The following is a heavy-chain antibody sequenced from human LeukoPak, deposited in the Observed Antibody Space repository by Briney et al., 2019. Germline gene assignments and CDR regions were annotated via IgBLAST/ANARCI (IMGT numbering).Heavy chain of an antibody. V-gene: IGHV4-34*01. CDR1: GESFSDYY. Sequence: SETLSLTCAVYGESFSDYYWSWLRQPPGKGLEWIGETSHSGSTNYNPSLKSRVTISVDTSKKQFSLRLTSVTAADTAVYYCSRENGAFSPFGYWGQGTLVTVLS. CDR2: TSHSGST. CDR3: SRENGAFSPFGY. D-gene: IGHD2-8*01. J-gene: IGHJ4*02.